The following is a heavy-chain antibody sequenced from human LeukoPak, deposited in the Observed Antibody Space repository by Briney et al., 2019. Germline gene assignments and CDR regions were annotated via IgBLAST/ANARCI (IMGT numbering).Heavy chain of an antibody. J-gene: IGHJ5*02. D-gene: IGHD3-10*01. CDR1: GYTFTSYD. CDR3: ARDLGSGSYYPAGS. V-gene: IGHV1-8*01. CDR2: MNPNSGNT. Sequence: ASVKVSCKASGYTFTSYDINWVRQATGQGLEWMGWMNPNSGNTGYAQKFQGRVTMTRNTSISTAYMELTSLRSEDTAVYYCARDLGSGSYYPAGSWGQGTLVTVSS.